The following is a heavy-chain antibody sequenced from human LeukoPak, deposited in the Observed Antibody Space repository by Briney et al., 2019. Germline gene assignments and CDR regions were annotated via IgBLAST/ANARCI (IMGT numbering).Heavy chain of an antibody. V-gene: IGHV4-4*07. CDR1: GGSIRNYY. CDR2: IYLSGNT. CDR3: ARGSSSPHTTVTIDYYYYYMDV. J-gene: IGHJ6*03. D-gene: IGHD4-17*01. Sequence: SGTLSLTCTVSGGSIRNYYWTWIRQPAGKGLEWIGRIYLSGNTNYSPSLKSRVTMSVDTSKNQFSLKLSSVTAADTAVYYCARGSSSPHTTVTIDYYYYYMDVWGKGTTVTISS.